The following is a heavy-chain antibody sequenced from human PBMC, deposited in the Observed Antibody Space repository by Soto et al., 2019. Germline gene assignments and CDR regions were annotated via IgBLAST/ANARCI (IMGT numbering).Heavy chain of an antibody. V-gene: IGHV5-10-1*01. J-gene: IGHJ4*02. D-gene: IGHD3-22*01. Sequence: XESLKISCKGSGYSFSGYWITWVRQKPGKGLEWMGRIDPSDSQTYYSPSFRGHVTISVTKSITTVFLQWSSLRASDTAMYYCARQIYDSDTGPNFQYYFDSWGQGTPVTVSS. CDR1: GYSFSGYW. CDR2: IDPSDSQT. CDR3: ARQIYDSDTGPNFQYYFDS.